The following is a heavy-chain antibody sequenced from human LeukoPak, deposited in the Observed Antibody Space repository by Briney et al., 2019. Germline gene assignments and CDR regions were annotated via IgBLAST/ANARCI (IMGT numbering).Heavy chain of an antibody. CDR2: ISAYNGNT. V-gene: IGHV1-18*01. CDR1: RYTFTSYG. Sequence: GASVKVSCKASRYTFTSYGLSWVRQAPGQGREWMGWISAYNGNTNYAQKLQGRVTMTTDTSTSTAYMELRSLRSDDTAVYYCAKEERSGYDPYYFHYWGQGTLVTVSS. J-gene: IGHJ4*02. D-gene: IGHD5-12*01. CDR3: AKEERSGYDPYYFHY.